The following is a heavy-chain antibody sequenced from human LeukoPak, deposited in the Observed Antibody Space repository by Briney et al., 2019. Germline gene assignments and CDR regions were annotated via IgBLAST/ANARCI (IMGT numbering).Heavy chain of an antibody. CDR2: ISGSGDST. D-gene: IGHD3-22*01. J-gene: IGHJ4*02. CDR3: AKGSYYVSSGSFYFDY. Sequence: GGSLRLSCAASGFTFSSYAMSWVRQAPGKGLEWVSGISGSGDSTYYADSVKGRFTISRDNSKNTLYVQVNSLGTEDTAAYYCAKGSYYVSSGSFYFDYWGQGTLVTVSS. V-gene: IGHV3-23*01. CDR1: GFTFSSYA.